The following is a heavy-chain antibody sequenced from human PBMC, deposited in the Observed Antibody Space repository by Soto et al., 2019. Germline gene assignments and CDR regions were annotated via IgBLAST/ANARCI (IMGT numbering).Heavy chain of an antibody. J-gene: IGHJ4*02. D-gene: IGHD3-10*01. Sequence: KASETLSLTCAVYGGSFSGYYWSWIRQPPGKGLEWIGEINHSGSTNYNPSLKSRVTISVDTSKNQFSLKLSSVTAADTAVYYCARVLYLPRITMVRGAFDYWGQGTLVTVSS. V-gene: IGHV4-34*01. CDR2: INHSGST. CDR3: ARVLYLPRITMVRGAFDY. CDR1: GGSFSGYY.